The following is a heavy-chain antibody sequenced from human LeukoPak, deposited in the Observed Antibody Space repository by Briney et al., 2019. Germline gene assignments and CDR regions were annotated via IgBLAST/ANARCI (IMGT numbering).Heavy chain of an antibody. Sequence: PGTSLRLSCAASGFTFSLYGMHWARQAPGKGLEWVGRIKSKNVGETTEYAAPVQGKFTISRDDSKNTVYLQMSSLKTEDTAVYFCTTGPGNSGYWGQGTLVTVSS. D-gene: IGHD4-23*01. CDR2: IKSKNVGETT. CDR3: TTGPGNSGY. CDR1: GFTFSLYG. V-gene: IGHV3-15*01. J-gene: IGHJ4*02.